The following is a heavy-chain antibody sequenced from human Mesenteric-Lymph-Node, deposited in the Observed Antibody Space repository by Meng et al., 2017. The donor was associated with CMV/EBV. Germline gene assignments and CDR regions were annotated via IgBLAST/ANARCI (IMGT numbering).Heavy chain of an antibody. CDR2: IYSGGST. CDR3: ARTWNDAFDI. CDR1: GFTFRSYT. Sequence: ETLSLTCAASGFTFRSYTMSWVRQAPGKGLEWVSIIYSGGSTYYADSVKGRFTISRDNSKNTLYLQMNSLRAEDTAVYYCARTWNDAFDIWGQGTMVTVSS. J-gene: IGHJ3*02. V-gene: IGHV3-66*02. D-gene: IGHD1-1*01.